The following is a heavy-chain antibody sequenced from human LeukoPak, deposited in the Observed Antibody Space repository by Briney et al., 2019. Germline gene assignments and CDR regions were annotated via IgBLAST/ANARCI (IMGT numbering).Heavy chain of an antibody. J-gene: IGHJ4*02. CDR2: ISSSSSYI. CDR3: ARVLGDWDFCNGY. V-gene: IGHV3-21*01. Sequence: GGSLRLSCAASGFTFSSYSMNWVRQAPGKGLEWVSSISSSSSYIYYADSVKGRFTISRDNAKNSLYLQMNSLRAEDTAVYYCARVLGDWDFCNGYWGQGTLVTVSS. CDR1: GFTFSSYS. D-gene: IGHD1-26*01.